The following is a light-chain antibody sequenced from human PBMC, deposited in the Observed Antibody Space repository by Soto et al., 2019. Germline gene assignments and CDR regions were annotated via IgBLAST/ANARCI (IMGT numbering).Light chain of an antibody. V-gene: IGLV4-60*02. J-gene: IGLJ1*01. Sequence: QLVLTQSSSASASLGSSVKLTCTLSSGHTTYIIAWHQQQPGKAPRFLMKVEGGGSYNKGSGVPDRFSGSSSGADRYLTISNLQFEDEAEYYCEPWDSDSYVFGTGTKVNVL. CDR2: VEGGGSY. CDR1: SGHTTYI. CDR3: EPWDSDSYV.